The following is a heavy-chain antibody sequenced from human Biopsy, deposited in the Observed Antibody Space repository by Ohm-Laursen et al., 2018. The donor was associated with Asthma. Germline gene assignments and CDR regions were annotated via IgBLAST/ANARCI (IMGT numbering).Heavy chain of an antibody. CDR2: IIPIFGTA. D-gene: IGHD3-9*01. V-gene: IGHV1-69*01. J-gene: IGHJ4*02. Sequence: SSVKVSCKASGDSLGSFINYAISWARQAPRQGLEWMGGIIPIFGTANYAQKFQGRVTITADESTSTAYMELSSLRSEDTAVYYCARASYDILTGYYNYFDYWGQGTLVTVSS. CDR1: GDSLGSFINYA. CDR3: ARASYDILTGYYNYFDY.